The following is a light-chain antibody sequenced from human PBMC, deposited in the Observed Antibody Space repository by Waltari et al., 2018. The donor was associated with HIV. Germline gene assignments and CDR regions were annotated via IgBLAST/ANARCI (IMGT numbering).Light chain of an antibody. V-gene: IGLV2-14*01. CDR2: EVR. CDR1: SNDVGGYNY. Sequence: QSALTQPATVSGSPGQSITISCTGGSNDVGGYNYVSWYQHLPGKAPKLIIYEVRNRPSGVSNRFSGSKSGNTASLTISGLQAEDEANYYCCSYTGTNPFLLFGGGTKLTVL. CDR3: CSYTGTNPFLL. J-gene: IGLJ2*01.